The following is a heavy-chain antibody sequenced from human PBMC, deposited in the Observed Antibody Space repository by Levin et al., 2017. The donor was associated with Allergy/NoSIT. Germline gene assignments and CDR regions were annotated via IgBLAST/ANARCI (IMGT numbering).Heavy chain of an antibody. CDR1: GFTFSSHA. D-gene: IGHD4-23*01. V-gene: IGHV3-23*01. CDR2: ISASAGST. J-gene: IGHJ4*02. CDR3: AKDPRDYDGYFDN. Sequence: GGSLRLSCAASGFTFSSHAMTWVRQAPGKGLEWVSVISASAGSTYYADSVKGRFTISRDNSKNTLYLQMNSLRAEDTAVYYCAKDPRDYDGYFDNWGQGTLVTVSS.